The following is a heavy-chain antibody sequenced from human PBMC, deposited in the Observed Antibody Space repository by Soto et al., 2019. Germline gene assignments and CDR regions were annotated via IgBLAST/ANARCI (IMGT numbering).Heavy chain of an antibody. D-gene: IGHD3-10*01. V-gene: IGHV5-10-1*01. Sequence: EVQLVQSGAEVKKPGESLRISCKGSGYSFTSYWISWVRQMPGKGLEWMGRIDPSDSYTNYSPSFQGHVTISADKSISTGYLQWSSLKASDTAMYYCARLAMVRGVPTSGMDVWGQGTTVTVSS. CDR2: IDPSDSYT. J-gene: IGHJ6*02. CDR1: GYSFTSYW. CDR3: ARLAMVRGVPTSGMDV.